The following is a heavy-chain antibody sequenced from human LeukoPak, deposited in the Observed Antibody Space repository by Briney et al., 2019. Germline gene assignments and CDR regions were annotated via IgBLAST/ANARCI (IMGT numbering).Heavy chain of an antibody. CDR3: ARVVVAATINCFDP. CDR2: INPYNGNT. V-gene: IGHV1-18*01. Sequence: ASVKVSCKASGYTYTSYGISGVRQAPGQGLEWIGWINPYNGNTNYAQKFQGRVTMTTDISTSTAYMELRSLISDDTAVYYCARVVVAATINCFDPWGQGTLVTVSS. CDR1: GYTYTSYG. D-gene: IGHD2-15*01. J-gene: IGHJ5*02.